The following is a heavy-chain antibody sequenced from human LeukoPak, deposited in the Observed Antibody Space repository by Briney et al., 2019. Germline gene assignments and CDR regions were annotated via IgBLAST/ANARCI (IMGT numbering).Heavy chain of an antibody. D-gene: IGHD4-17*01. V-gene: IGHV3-23*01. CDR1: GFTFSSHA. Sequence: GGSLRLSCAASGFTFSSHAMTWVRQAPGKGLEWVSSIGGIGASTYYADSVKGRFTISRDNSKNTLYLQMNSLRAEDTALYYCAKAAYGDYVNWFDPWGQGILVIVSS. CDR2: IGGIGAST. J-gene: IGHJ5*02. CDR3: AKAAYGDYVNWFDP.